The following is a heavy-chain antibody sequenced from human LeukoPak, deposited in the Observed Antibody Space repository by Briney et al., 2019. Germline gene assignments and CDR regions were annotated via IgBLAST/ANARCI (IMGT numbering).Heavy chain of an antibody. D-gene: IGHD1-26*01. CDR2: MSGGGGYT. CDR3: AEEVGNTYPTFDY. J-gene: IGHJ4*02. Sequence: GGSLRLSCAASGFTFSGYAMTWVRQAPGKGLEWVSAMSGGGGYTYYADSVKGRFTISRDNSKNTLYLQMNSLRAEDTAVYYCAEEVGNTYPTFDYWGQGALVTVSS. CDR1: GFTFSGYA. V-gene: IGHV3-23*01.